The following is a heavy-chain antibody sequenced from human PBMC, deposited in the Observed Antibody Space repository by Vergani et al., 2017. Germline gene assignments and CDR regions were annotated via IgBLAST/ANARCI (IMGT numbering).Heavy chain of an antibody. J-gene: IGHJ6*03. Sequence: QVQLQESGPGLVKTSETLSLTCTVSGGSISSYYWSWIRQPPGKGLEWIGYIYYSGSTNYNPSLKSRVTISVDTSKNQFSLKLSSVTAADTAVYYCARVGGDYTLYYYYYYMDVWGKGTTVTVSS. CDR2: IYYSGST. D-gene: IGHD4-17*01. CDR3: ARVGGDYTLYYYYYYMDV. CDR1: GGSISSYY. V-gene: IGHV4-59*01.